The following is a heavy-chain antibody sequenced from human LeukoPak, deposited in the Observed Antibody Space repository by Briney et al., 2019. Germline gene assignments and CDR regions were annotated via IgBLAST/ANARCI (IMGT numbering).Heavy chain of an antibody. CDR2: IYYTGSA. D-gene: IGHD6-19*01. J-gene: IGHJ4*02. CDR3: ARGGWSNDY. V-gene: IGHV4-59*12. CDR1: GGSINNYY. Sequence: PSETLSLTCTVSGGSINNYYWSWLRQPPGKGLESIGYIYYTGSATYNPSLQSRVTMSVDTSKNQLSLRLTSVTAADTAVYYCARGGWSNDYWGQGSLVTVSS.